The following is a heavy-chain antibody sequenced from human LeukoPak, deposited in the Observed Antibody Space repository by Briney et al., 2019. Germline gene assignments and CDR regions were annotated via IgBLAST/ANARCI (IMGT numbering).Heavy chain of an antibody. Sequence: PGGSLRLSCAASGFTFSNAWMSWARQAPGKGLEWVGRIKSKTDGGTTDYAVLVKGRFTISRDDSKNTLYLQMNSLRAEDTAVYYCARCSGVFGSSGYWGQGTLVTVSS. CDR1: GFTFSNAW. CDR3: ARCSGVFGSSGY. D-gene: IGHD6-6*01. J-gene: IGHJ4*02. CDR2: IKSKTDGGTT. V-gene: IGHV3-15*01.